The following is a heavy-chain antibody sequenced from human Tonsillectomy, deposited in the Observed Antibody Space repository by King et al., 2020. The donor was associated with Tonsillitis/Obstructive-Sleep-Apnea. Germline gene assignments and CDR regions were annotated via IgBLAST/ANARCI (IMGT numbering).Heavy chain of an antibody. Sequence: VQLVESGGGLVKPGGSLRLSCAASGFTFSDYYMSWIRQAPGKGLEWVSYISSSSSYTNYADSVKGRFTISRDNAKNSLYLQMNSLRAEDTAVYYCAGGGDFWSGYYRGKKNFDSGGRGTRVTVSS. CDR3: AGGGDFWSGYYRGKKNFDS. J-gene: IGHJ4*02. V-gene: IGHV3-11*05. CDR1: GFTFSDYY. CDR2: ISSSSSYT. D-gene: IGHD3-3*01.